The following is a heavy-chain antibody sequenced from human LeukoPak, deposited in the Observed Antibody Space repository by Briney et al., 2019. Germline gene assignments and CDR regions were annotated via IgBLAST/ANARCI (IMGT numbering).Heavy chain of an antibody. Sequence: SETLSLTCTVSGGSISSSSYYWGWIRQPPGKGLEWIGNIYYSGSTYSNPSLKSRVTISLDTSKTQFSLKLSFVTAADTAVYYCARVGLPVGATGGYFDYWGQGTLVTVSS. V-gene: IGHV4-39*07. D-gene: IGHD1-26*01. CDR1: GGSISSSSYY. J-gene: IGHJ4*02. CDR2: IYYSGST. CDR3: ARVGLPVGATGGYFDY.